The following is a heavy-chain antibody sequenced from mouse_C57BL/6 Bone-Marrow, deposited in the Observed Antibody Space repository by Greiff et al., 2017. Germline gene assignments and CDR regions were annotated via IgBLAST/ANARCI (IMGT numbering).Heavy chain of an antibody. J-gene: IGHJ2*01. CDR3: ARSAYYGSSYHYFDY. D-gene: IGHD1-1*01. CDR2: IDPSDSET. Sequence: VQLQQPGAELVRPGSSVKLSCKASGYTFTSYWMHWVKQRPIQGLEWIGNIDPSDSETHYNQKFKDKATLTVDKSSSTAYMQLSSLTSEDSAVYYCARSAYYGSSYHYFDYWGQGTTLTVSS. CDR1: GYTFTSYW. V-gene: IGHV1-52*01.